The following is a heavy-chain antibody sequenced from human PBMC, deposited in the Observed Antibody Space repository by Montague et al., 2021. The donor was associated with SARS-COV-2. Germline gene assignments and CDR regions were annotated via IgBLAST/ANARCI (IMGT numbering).Heavy chain of an antibody. CDR1: GVTVSSNY. Sequence: SLRFSCAASGVTVSSNYMSWVRQAPGKGLEWVSVIYSGGSTFYADSVKGRFTISRDNSKNTLYLQMNSLRAEDTAVYYCARDLQAYGMDVWGQGTTVTVSS. CDR3: ARDLQAYGMDV. V-gene: IGHV3-66*02. J-gene: IGHJ6*02. D-gene: IGHD4-11*01. CDR2: IYSGGST.